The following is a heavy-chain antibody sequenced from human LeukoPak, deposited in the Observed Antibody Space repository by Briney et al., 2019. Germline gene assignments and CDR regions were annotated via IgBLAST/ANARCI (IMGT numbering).Heavy chain of an antibody. CDR2: ISYDGSNK. D-gene: IGHD2-21*02. J-gene: IGHJ4*02. V-gene: IGHV3-30*03. CDR1: GFTFSGYG. CDR3: ARDLAVVTAFYFDY. Sequence: GGSLRLSCAASGFTFSGYGMHWVRQAPGKGLEWVAVISYDGSNKYYADSVKGRFTISRDNSKNTLYLQMNSLRAEDTAVYYCARDLAVVTAFYFDYWGQGTLVTVSS.